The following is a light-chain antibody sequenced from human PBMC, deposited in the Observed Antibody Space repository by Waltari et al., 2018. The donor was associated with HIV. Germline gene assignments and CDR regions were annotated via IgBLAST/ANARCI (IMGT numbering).Light chain of an antibody. CDR3: AAWDDSLNGVV. CDR1: SSNLGNNS. Sequence: QSVMTQPPSVSEAPRQRVTISCSGRSSNLGNNSVNWSQQPPGKPPKLLIYYDDLLASGVSDQFSGSKSGTSASLAISGLQSEDESDYYWAAWDDSLNGVVFGGGTKLTVL. J-gene: IGLJ2*01. V-gene: IGLV1-36*01. CDR2: YDD.